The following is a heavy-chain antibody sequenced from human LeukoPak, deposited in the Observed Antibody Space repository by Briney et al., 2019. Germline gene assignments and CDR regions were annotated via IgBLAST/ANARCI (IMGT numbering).Heavy chain of an antibody. D-gene: IGHD3-22*01. J-gene: IGHJ4*02. CDR2: ISSYNGNT. V-gene: IGHV1-18*01. CDR1: GYTFTSYG. CDR3: ARPYDSSGYFPPDY. Sequence: ASVKVSCKASGYTFTSYGISWVRQAPGQGLEWMGWISSYNGNTNYAQKLQGRVTMSTDTSTGTAYMELRSLRSDDTAVYYCARPYDSSGYFPPDYWGQGTLVTVSS.